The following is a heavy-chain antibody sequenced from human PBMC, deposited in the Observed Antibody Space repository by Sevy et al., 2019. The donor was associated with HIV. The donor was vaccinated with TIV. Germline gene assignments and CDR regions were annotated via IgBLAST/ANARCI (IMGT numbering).Heavy chain of an antibody. CDR2: IYYSGST. CDR3: ARQLVVVAALYYYYYGMDV. Sequence: TESLSLTCTVSGGSISSSSYYWGWIRQPPGNGMEWIGSIYYSGSTYYNPSLKSRVSISIDTSKNQFSLKLSSVTAADTAVYYCARQLVVVAALYYYYYGMDVWGQGTTVTVSS. J-gene: IGHJ6*02. V-gene: IGHV4-39*01. D-gene: IGHD2-15*01. CDR1: GGSISSSSYY.